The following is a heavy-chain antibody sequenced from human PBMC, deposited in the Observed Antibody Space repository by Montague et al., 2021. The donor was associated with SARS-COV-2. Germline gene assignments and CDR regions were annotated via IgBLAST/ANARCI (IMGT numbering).Heavy chain of an antibody. CDR1: GFTFSSYW. CDR3: QTTVTTYYYYGMDV. D-gene: IGHD4-17*01. CDR2: INSDGSIT. Sequence: SLRLSCAASGFTFSSYWMHWVRQAPGKGLVWVSRINSDGSITSYADSVKGRFTISRDNAKNTLYLQMNSLRAEDTAVCYCQTTVTTYYYYGMDVWGQGTTVTVSS. J-gene: IGHJ6*02. V-gene: IGHV3-74*01.